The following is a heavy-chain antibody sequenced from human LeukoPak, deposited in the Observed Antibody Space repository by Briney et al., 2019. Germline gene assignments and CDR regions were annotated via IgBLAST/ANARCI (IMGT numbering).Heavy chain of an antibody. D-gene: IGHD3-22*01. CDR3: AKDRADQYYDSRGYDY. CDR1: GFTFSNYV. J-gene: IGHJ4*02. Sequence: GGSLRLSCAASGFTFSNYVMSWVRQAPGKGLEWVSDISGGGGSTYYADSVKGRFTISRDSSKNTLYLQMNSLRAEDTAVYYCAKDRADQYYDSRGYDYWGQGTLVTVSS. CDR2: ISGGGGST. V-gene: IGHV3-23*01.